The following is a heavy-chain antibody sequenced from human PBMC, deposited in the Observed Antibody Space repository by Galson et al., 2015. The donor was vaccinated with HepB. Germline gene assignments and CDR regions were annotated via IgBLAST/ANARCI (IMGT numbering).Heavy chain of an antibody. V-gene: IGHV1-46*01. J-gene: IGHJ6*03. CDR2: INPSGGST. Sequence: SVKVSCKASGYTFTSYYMHWVRQAPGQGLEWMGIINPSGGSTSYAQKFQGRVTMTRDTSTSTVYMELSSLRSEDTTVYYCAREGEHPSRYYQLLPYYYYYYMDVWGKGTTVTVSS. CDR1: GYTFTSYY. D-gene: IGHD2-2*01. CDR3: AREGEHPSRYYQLLPYYYYYYMDV.